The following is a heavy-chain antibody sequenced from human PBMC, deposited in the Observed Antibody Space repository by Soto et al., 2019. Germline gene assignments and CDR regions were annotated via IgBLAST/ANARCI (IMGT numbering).Heavy chain of an antibody. D-gene: IGHD3-3*01. CDR3: ARTAIFGVVQDYYMDV. J-gene: IGHJ6*03. V-gene: IGHV1-69*02. CDR1: GGTFSSYT. CDR2: IIPILGIA. Sequence: GASVKVSCKASGGTFSSYTISWVRQAPGQRLERMGRIIPILGIANYAQKFQGRVTITADKSTSTAYMELSSLRSEDTAVYYCARTAIFGVVQDYYMDVWGKGTTVTVSS.